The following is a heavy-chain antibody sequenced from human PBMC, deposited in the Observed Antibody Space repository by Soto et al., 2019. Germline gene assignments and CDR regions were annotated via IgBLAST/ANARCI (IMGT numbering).Heavy chain of an antibody. J-gene: IGHJ4*02. V-gene: IGHV1-2*02. CDR1: GYTFTVYY. Sequence: ASVKVSCKAAGYTFTVYYMHWVRQAPGQGLEWMGWINPNSGGTMYPQKFQGRVTMTWDTSISTAYMALTRLRSDDTAVYYCARDLAKGGGSAGFDYWGQGTLVTVPS. CDR2: INPNSGGT. D-gene: IGHD1-26*01. CDR3: ARDLAKGGGSAGFDY.